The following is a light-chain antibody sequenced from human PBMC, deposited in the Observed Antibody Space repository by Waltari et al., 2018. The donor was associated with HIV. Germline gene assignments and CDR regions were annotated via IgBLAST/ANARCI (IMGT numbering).Light chain of an antibody. Sequence: QSALTQPASVSGSPGQSITISCTGTSSDVGGYNFVSWFQHHPGKAPKVMIYEVRNRPSGVSNRFSGSKSGTTASLTISGLQAEDEADYYCSSYTGTSTLYVFGPGTKVTVL. V-gene: IGLV2-14*01. CDR3: SSYTGTSTLYV. CDR2: EVR. J-gene: IGLJ1*01. CDR1: SSDVGGYNF.